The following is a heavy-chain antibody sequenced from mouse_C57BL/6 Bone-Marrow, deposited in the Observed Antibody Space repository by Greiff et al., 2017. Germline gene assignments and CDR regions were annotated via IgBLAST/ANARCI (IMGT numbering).Heavy chain of an antibody. Sequence: QVQLQQSGAELARPGASVKLSCKASGYTFTSYGISWVKQRTGQGLEWIGGIYPRSGNTYYNEKFKGKATLTADKSSSTAYMELRSLTSEDSAVYFCARRITRNFFDYWGQGTTLTVSA. CDR3: ARRITRNFFDY. CDR1: GYTFTSYG. V-gene: IGHV1-81*01. J-gene: IGHJ2*01. CDR2: IYPRSGNT. D-gene: IGHD1-1*01.